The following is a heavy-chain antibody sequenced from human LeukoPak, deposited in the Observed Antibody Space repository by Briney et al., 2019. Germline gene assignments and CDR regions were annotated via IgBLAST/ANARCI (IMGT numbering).Heavy chain of an antibody. J-gene: IGHJ4*02. CDR3: ARDLRQPDEY. CDR1: GYTFTSYY. CDR2: INPSGGNT. Sequence: GASVKVSCKASGYTFTSYYILWVRQAPGQGLEWVGIINPSGGNTDYAQKFRGRITMARDVSTSTVYMEVSSLRSEDTAMYYCARDLRQPDEYWGQGTLVTVPS. D-gene: IGHD1-14*01. V-gene: IGHV1-46*01.